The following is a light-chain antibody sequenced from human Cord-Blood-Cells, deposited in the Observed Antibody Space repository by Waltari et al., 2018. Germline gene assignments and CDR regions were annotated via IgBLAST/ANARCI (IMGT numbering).Light chain of an antibody. CDR1: QSVSSN. Sequence: EIVMTPSPATLSVSPGERATPSCRASQSVSSNLAWYQQKPGQAPRLLIYGASTRATGIPARFSGSGSGTEFTLTISSLQSEDFAVYYCQQYNNWYSFGQGTKLEIK. CDR3: QQYNNWYS. V-gene: IGKV3-15*01. J-gene: IGKJ2*03. CDR2: GAS.